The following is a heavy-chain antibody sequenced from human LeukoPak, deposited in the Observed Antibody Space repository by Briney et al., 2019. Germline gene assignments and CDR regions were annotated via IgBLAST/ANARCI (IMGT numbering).Heavy chain of an antibody. CDR3: ARLVGLAQNYDGTGYWRN. J-gene: IGHJ4*02. Sequence: NPSETLSLTCAVYGGSFSGYYWSWIRQPPGKGLEWIGEINHSGSTNFNPSLKSRVTISVDTSKKQLSLRLSSVTAADTAVYYCARLVGLAQNYDGTGYWRNWGQGTLVTVSS. V-gene: IGHV4-34*01. CDR1: GGSFSGYY. D-gene: IGHD3-22*01. CDR2: INHSGST.